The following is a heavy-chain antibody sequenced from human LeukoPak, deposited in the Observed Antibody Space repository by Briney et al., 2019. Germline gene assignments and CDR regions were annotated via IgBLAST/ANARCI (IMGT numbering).Heavy chain of an antibody. CDR1: GFTFSSYE. Sequence: SGGSLRLSCAASGFTFSSYEMNWVRQAPGKGLEWVAVISFDGGSKNYADSVKNRFTISRDNSKNTLYVQMNSLRAEDMAVYYCARGLGGTGPDAFDIWGQGTVVTVSA. CDR3: ARGLGGTGPDAFDI. CDR2: ISFDGGSK. J-gene: IGHJ3*02. D-gene: IGHD1-1*01. V-gene: IGHV3-30-3*01.